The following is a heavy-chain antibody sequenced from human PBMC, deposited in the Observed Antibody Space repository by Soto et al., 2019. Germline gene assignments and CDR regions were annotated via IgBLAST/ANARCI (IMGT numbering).Heavy chain of an antibody. V-gene: IGHV4-30-4*01. CDR3: ARDDSSVPYYYYGMDV. CDR1: GCYISSGDYY. D-gene: IGHD3-22*01. CDR2: IYYSGST. Sequence: SETLSLTCTVSGCYISSGDYYWSWIRQPPGKGLEWVGYIYYSGSTYYNPSLKSRVTISVDTSKNQFSLKLSSVTAADTAVYYCARDDSSVPYYYYGMDVWGQGTTVTVSS. J-gene: IGHJ6*02.